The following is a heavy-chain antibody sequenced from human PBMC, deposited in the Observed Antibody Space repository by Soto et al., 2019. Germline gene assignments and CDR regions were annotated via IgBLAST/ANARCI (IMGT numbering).Heavy chain of an antibody. CDR1: GGSISSSNW. CDR2: IYHSGST. V-gene: IGHV4-4*02. Sequence: SETLSLTCAVSGGSISSSNWWSWVRQPPGKGLEWIGEIYHSGSTNYNPSLKSRVTISVDKSKNQFSLKLSSVTAADTAVYYCARDRYDSSGYVIIDAFDIWGQGTVVTVSS. CDR3: ARDRYDSSGYVIIDAFDI. D-gene: IGHD3-22*01. J-gene: IGHJ3*02.